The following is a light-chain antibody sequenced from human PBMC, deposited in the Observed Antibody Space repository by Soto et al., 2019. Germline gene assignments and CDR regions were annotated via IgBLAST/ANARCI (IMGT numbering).Light chain of an antibody. J-gene: IGKJ1*01. Sequence: EIVLTQSPDTLSLSPGERATLSCRASQSVSSSYLAGYQQTPGQAPRLLIYGTSNRATGIPHRFSGSGSGTDFTLTISRLEREDFAVYYCQQYGNSRWTFGQGTKVEIK. V-gene: IGKV3-20*01. CDR1: QSVSSSY. CDR2: GTS. CDR3: QQYGNSRWT.